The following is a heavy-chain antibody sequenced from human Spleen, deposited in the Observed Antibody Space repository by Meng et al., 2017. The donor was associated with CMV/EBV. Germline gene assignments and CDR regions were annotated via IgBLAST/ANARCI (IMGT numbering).Heavy chain of an antibody. CDR1: TFTFSNYE. Sequence: GESLKISCTASTFTFSNYEMNWVRQAPGKGLEWVSYISSRGSTMYYADSVKGRFTISRDNAKNSLFLQMNSLRAEDTAIYYCVRDTDDFGANDAFDIWGQGTMVTVSS. D-gene: IGHD4-17*01. CDR2: ISSRGSTM. CDR3: VRDTDDFGANDAFDI. J-gene: IGHJ3*02. V-gene: IGHV3-48*03.